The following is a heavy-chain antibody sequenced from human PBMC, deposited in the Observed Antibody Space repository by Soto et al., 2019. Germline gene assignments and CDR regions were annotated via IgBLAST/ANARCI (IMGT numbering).Heavy chain of an antibody. D-gene: IGHD3-3*01. Sequence: SETLSLTCAVYGGSFSGYYWSWIRQPPGKGLEWIGEINHSGSTNYNPSLKSRVTISVDTSKNQFSLKLSSVTAADTAVYYCARGRQTIITIFGVVTTRFDYWGQGTLVTVSS. CDR1: GGSFSGYY. CDR2: INHSGST. CDR3: ARGRQTIITIFGVVTTRFDY. J-gene: IGHJ4*02. V-gene: IGHV4-34*01.